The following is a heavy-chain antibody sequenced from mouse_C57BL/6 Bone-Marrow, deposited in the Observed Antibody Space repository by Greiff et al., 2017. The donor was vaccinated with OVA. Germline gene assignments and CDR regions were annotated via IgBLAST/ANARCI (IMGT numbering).Heavy chain of an antibody. V-gene: IGHV3-6*01. CDR2: ISYDGSN. J-gene: IGHJ3*01. CDR3: ASEDSNYSFAY. CDR1: GYSITSGYY. Sequence: EVQRVESGPGLVKPSQSLSLTCSVTGYSITSGYYWNWIRQFPGNKLEWMGYISYDGSNNYNPSLKNRISITRDTSKNQFFLKLESVTTEDTATYDCASEDSNYSFAYWGQGTLVTVSA. D-gene: IGHD2-5*01.